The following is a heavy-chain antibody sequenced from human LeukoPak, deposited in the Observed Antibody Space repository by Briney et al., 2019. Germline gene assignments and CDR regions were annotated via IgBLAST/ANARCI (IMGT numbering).Heavy chain of an antibody. J-gene: IGHJ3*02. V-gene: IGHV3-48*01. D-gene: IGHD3-9*01. CDR2: ISSSSSTI. Sequence: GGSLRLSCAASGFTFSSYSMNWVRQAPGKGLEWVSYISSSSSTIYYADSVKGRFTISRDNSKNTLYLQMNSLRAEDTAVYYCAKGPNYDILTGWRKTHNAFDIWGHGTIVTVSS. CDR1: GFTFSSYS. CDR3: AKGPNYDILTGWRKTHNAFDI.